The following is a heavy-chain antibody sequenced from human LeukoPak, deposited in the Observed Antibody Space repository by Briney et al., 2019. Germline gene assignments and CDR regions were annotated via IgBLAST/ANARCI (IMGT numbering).Heavy chain of an antibody. CDR3: ASIPKNYYDSSGYYYDAFDI. J-gene: IGHJ3*02. CDR1: GYTFTGYY. Sequence: ASVKVSCKASGYTFTGYYMHWVRQAPGQGLEWMGWINPNSGGTNYAQKFQGRVTMTRDTSISTAYMELSRLRSDDTAVYYCASIPKNYYDSSGYYYDAFDIWGQGTMVTVSS. V-gene: IGHV1-2*02. CDR2: INPNSGGT. D-gene: IGHD3-22*01.